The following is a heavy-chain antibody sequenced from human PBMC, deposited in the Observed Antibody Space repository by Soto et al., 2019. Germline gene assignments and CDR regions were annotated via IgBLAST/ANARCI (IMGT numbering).Heavy chain of an antibody. D-gene: IGHD4-17*01. Sequence: SVKVSCKASGGTFSSYAISWVRQAPGQGLEWMGGIIPIFGTANYAQKFQGRVAMTRDTSTSTVYMELSSLRSEDTAVYYCASTVTTNYFDYWGQGTLVTVSS. V-gene: IGHV1-69*05. CDR3: ASTVTTNYFDY. J-gene: IGHJ4*02. CDR2: IIPIFGTA. CDR1: GGTFSSYA.